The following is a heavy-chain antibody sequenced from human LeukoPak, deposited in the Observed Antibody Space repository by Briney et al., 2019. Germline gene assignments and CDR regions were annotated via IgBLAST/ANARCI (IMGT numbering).Heavy chain of an antibody. CDR1: GYGFTSYW. D-gene: IGHD3-16*02. CDR3: ARPGVYDYVWGSYRYDAFDI. J-gene: IGHJ3*02. Sequence: GESLKISCKGSGYGFTSYWIGWVRQMPGKGLEWMGIIYPGDSDTRYSPSFQGQVTISADKSISTAYLQWSSLKASDTAMYYCARPGVYDYVWGSYRYDAFDIWGQGTMVTVSS. CDR2: IYPGDSDT. V-gene: IGHV5-51*01.